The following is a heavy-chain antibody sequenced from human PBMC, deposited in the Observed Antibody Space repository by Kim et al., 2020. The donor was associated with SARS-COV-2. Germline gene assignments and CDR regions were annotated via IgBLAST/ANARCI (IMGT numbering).Heavy chain of an antibody. CDR2: AYYIGNT. V-gene: IGHV4-39*01. CDR3: ADHRGDSSGWYVAFYY. J-gene: IGHJ6*01. CDR1: GGSLSSSSYY. D-gene: IGHD6-19*01. Sequence: SETLSLTCTVSGGSLSSSSYYWGWIRQPPGKGLEWIGTAYYIGNTYYNPSLKSRVTISVDTSKNQFSLKLGSVTAADTADYYCADHRGDSSGWYVAFYY.